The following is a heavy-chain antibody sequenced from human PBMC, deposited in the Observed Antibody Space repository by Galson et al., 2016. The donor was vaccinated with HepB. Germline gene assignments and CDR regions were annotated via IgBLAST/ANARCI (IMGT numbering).Heavy chain of an antibody. V-gene: IGHV4-31*03. D-gene: IGHD3-16*01. CDR1: GDSIDSRGYY. J-gene: IGHJ4*02. Sequence: TLSLTCTVSGDSIDSRGYYWSWIRHHPERGLEWIGYINYNGDTYYNPSLKSRLDISSDTSKNQFSLSLKSVTAADTAVCYCARDLGFNGQSDFWGQGALVTVSS. CDR2: INYNGDT. CDR3: ARDLGFNGQSDF.